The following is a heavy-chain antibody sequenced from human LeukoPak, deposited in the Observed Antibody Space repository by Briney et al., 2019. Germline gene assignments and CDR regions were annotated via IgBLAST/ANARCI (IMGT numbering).Heavy chain of an antibody. CDR3: AKDLVVVPAATPVGDY. D-gene: IGHD2-2*01. CDR2: IRYDGSNK. J-gene: IGHJ4*02. Sequence: GGSLRLSCAASGFTFDDYGMSWVRQAPGKGLEWVAFIRYDGSNKYYADSVKGRFTISRDNSKNTLYLQMNSLRAEDTAVYYCAKDLVVVPAATPVGDYWGQGTLVTVSS. CDR1: GFTFDDYG. V-gene: IGHV3-30*02.